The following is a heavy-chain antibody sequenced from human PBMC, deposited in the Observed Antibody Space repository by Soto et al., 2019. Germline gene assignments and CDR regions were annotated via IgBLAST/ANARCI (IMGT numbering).Heavy chain of an antibody. CDR2: ISANNGNT. J-gene: IGHJ3*02. Sequence: ASVKVSCKASGGTFSSYAISWVRQAPGQGLEWMGWISANNGNTNYAQKLQGRVTMTTDTSTSTAYMELRSLRSDDTAVYYCARHVLRYFDWSLRDAFDIWGQGTMVTVSS. D-gene: IGHD3-9*01. CDR1: GGTFSSYA. CDR3: ARHVLRYFDWSLRDAFDI. V-gene: IGHV1-18*01.